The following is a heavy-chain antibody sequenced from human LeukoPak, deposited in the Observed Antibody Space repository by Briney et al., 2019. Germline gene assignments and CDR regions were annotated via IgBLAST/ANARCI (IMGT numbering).Heavy chain of an antibody. CDR1: GGTFSSYA. V-gene: IGHV1-69*01. D-gene: IGHD5/OR15-5a*01. Sequence: GSSVKVSCKASGGTFSSYAISWVRQAPGQGLEWMGGIIPIFGTANYAQKFQGRVTITADESTSTAYMELSSLRSEDTAVYYCARGFYEPRRYYYYGMDVWGKGTTVTVSS. J-gene: IGHJ6*04. CDR2: IIPIFGTA. CDR3: ARGFYEPRRYYYYGMDV.